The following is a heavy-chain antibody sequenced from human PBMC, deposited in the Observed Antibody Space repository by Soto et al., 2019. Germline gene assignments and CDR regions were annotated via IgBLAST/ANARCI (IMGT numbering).Heavy chain of an antibody. CDR1: GGSFSGYY. CDR2: ILHPGKT. CDR3: AREPPQNASSFYGLDV. J-gene: IGHJ6*02. V-gene: IGHV4-34*12. Sequence: QVQLQQWGAGLLKPSETLSLTCAVYGGSFSGYYWSWIRQPPGKGLEWIGEILHPGKTKYNPSLKSRLTISADTSKNQFSLRLRSVTAADTAVYYCAREPPQNASSFYGLDVWGQGTTVTVSS. D-gene: IGHD2-2*01.